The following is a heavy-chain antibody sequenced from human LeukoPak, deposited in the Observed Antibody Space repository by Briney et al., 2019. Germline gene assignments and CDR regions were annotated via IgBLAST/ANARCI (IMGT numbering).Heavy chain of an antibody. CDR2: IRYDGSNK. D-gene: IGHD2-21*01. J-gene: IGHJ4*02. V-gene: IGHV3-30*02. Sequence: GGSLRLSCASSGFTFSSYGMHWVRQAPGKGLEWVAFIRYDGSNKYYADSVKGRFTISRDNSKNTLYLQMNSLSAEDTAVYYCAKDLHGGWCYFDYWGQGTLVTVSS. CDR3: AKDLHGGWCYFDY. CDR1: GFTFSSYG.